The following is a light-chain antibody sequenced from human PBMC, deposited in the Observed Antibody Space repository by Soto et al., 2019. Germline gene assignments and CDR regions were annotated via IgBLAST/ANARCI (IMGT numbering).Light chain of an antibody. CDR3: QQYGSSPPWT. CDR2: GAS. Sequence: EIVLTQSPGTLSLSPGARATLSCRARQSVSSSYLAWYQQKPGQAPRLPICGASSRATGIPDRFSGSGSGTDFTLTISRLEPEDFAVYYCQQYGSSPPWTFGQGPKVDIK. V-gene: IGKV3-20*01. J-gene: IGKJ1*01. CDR1: QSVSSSY.